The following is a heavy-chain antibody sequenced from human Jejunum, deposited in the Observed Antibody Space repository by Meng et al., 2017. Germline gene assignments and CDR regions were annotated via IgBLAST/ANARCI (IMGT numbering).Heavy chain of an antibody. V-gene: IGHV1-8*01. Sequence: QVQLVQSGAEVQKPGASVKVSCKASGYTFTSLNINWVRQATGQGPEWMGWMSPNSGNTGYAQKFQGRVTMTRDTSINTAYMELSSLTSEDTAVYYCARGVTEGVDYRGQGTLVTVSS. CDR2: MSPNSGNT. CDR3: ARGVTEGVDY. D-gene: IGHD2-21*02. CDR1: GYTFTSLN. J-gene: IGHJ4*02.